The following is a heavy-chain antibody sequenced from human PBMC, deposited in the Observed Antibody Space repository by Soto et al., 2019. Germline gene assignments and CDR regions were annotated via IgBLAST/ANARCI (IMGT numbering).Heavy chain of an antibody. Sequence: SQTLSLTCAITGDSVSSNSAVWSCVIQSPSRGLEWLGRTYYRSKWYYEYAVSVRGRITINPDTSKNQYSLQLNSVTPEDTAVYFCARGEQYSGRIFDYWGQGTLVTVS. CDR1: GDSVSSNSAV. D-gene: IGHD1-26*01. V-gene: IGHV6-1*01. CDR3: ARGEQYSGRIFDY. CDR2: TYYRSKWYY. J-gene: IGHJ4*01.